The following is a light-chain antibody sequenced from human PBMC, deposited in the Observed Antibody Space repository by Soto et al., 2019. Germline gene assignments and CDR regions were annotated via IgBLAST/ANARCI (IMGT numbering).Light chain of an antibody. Sequence: DLQMTQSPSSLSASVGDRVTITCRASQSISSYLNWYQQKPGKAPKLLIYAASRLQSGVPLRFSGSGSGTEFTLTISIFQAEDVATYYCQQSYSTPYTFCHGTKLEIK. CDR3: QQSYSTPYT. J-gene: IGKJ2*01. V-gene: IGKV1-39*01. CDR1: QSISSY. CDR2: AAS.